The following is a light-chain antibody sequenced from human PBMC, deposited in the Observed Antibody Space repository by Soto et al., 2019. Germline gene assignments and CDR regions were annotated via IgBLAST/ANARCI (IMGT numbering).Light chain of an antibody. V-gene: IGLV2-14*01. J-gene: IGLJ2*01. CDR3: SSYAGGFVV. CDR2: NVS. Sequence: QSALTQPASVSGSLGQSITISCTGTSSDIGAHTYVSWFQQHPGKVPKVIIYNVSTRPSGISDRFSGSKSGNTASLTISGLQAEDEADYYCSSYAGGFVVFGGGTNLTVL. CDR1: SSDIGAHTY.